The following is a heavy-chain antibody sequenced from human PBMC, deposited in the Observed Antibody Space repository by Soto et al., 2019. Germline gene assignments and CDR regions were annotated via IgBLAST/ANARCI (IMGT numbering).Heavy chain of an antibody. CDR1: GFTFSNAW. V-gene: IGHV3-15*01. Sequence: LSLTCAASGFTFSNAWMSWVRQAPGKGLEWVGRIKSKTDGGTTDYAAPVKGRFTISRDDSKNTLYLQMSSLKTEDTAVYYCTTPGQLDAFDIWGQGTMVTVSS. J-gene: IGHJ3*02. D-gene: IGHD6-13*01. CDR3: TTPGQLDAFDI. CDR2: IKSKTDGGTT.